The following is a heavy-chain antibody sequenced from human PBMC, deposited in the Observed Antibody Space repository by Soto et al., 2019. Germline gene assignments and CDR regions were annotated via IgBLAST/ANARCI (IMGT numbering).Heavy chain of an antibody. CDR1: GYTFRNYG. CDR3: ARTPGSGSYSSF. V-gene: IGHV1-18*01. Sequence: QVQLVQSGAEVKKPGASMKVSCRASGYTFRNYGVTWVRQAPGQGLEWMGWVSAFNGDRNYAQKFQGRVTMTIDTSTSTAYIELRTRRSADTAVYYCARTPGSGSYSSFWGQGTLVTVSA. D-gene: IGHD1-26*01. CDR2: VSAFNGDR. J-gene: IGHJ4*02.